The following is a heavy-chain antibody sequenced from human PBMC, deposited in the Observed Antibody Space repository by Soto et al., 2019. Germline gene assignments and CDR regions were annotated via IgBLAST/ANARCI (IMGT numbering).Heavy chain of an antibody. D-gene: IGHD2-15*01. CDR1: GYTFTGYY. CDR2: INPNSGGT. V-gene: IGHV1-2*04. CDR3: ARDKGWGYCSGGSCPERYAFDI. Sequence: ASVKVSCKASGYTFTGYYMHRVRQAPGQGLEWMGWINPNSGGTNYAQKFQGWVTMTRDTSISTAYMELSRLRSDDTAVYYCARDKGWGYCSGGSCPERYAFDIWGQGTMVTVSS. J-gene: IGHJ3*02.